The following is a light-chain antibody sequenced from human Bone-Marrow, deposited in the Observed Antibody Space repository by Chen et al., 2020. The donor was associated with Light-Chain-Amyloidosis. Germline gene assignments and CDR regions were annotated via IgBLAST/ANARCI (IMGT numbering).Light chain of an antibody. CDR3: QSYQGSSQGV. CDR1: RGNIATNY. CDR2: END. Sequence: NFMLPQPHSVSESPGKTVFISCTRIRGNIATNYVQCYRQRPGSSPTTVTYENDQRPSGVPYRFSGSVDRSSNSASLTISGLRTDDEADYYCQSYQGSSQGVFGGGTKLTVL. V-gene: IGLV6-57*01. J-gene: IGLJ3*02.